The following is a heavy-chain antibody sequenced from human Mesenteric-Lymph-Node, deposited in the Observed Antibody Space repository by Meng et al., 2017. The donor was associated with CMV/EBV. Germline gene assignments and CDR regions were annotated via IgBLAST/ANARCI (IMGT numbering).Heavy chain of an antibody. D-gene: IGHD3-22*01. J-gene: IGHJ3*02. V-gene: IGHV3-23*01. CDR3: AKGPYYYDNSGSIKGDAFDI. CDR2: ITASGGST. CDR1: GFTFNIYA. Sequence: GESLRLSCAASGFTFNIYAMSWVRQAPGKGLEWVSSITASGGSTHYADSVKGRFTISRDNSKNTVYLQMNSLRVEDTAVYYCAKGPYYYDNSGSIKGDAFDIWGQGTMVTVSS.